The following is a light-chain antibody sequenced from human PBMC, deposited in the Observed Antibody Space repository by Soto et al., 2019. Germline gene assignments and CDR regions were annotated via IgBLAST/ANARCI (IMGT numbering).Light chain of an antibody. CDR3: QQLHSYPFT. CDR2: GAS. CDR1: QSVSTN. V-gene: IGKV3-15*01. J-gene: IGKJ5*01. Sequence: EIVLTQSPGTLSLSPGDTATLSCRASQSVSTNLAWYQQKPGQAPRLLIYGASTRATGIPARFSGSGSGTEFTLTISSLQSEDFATYYCQQLHSYPFTFGQGTRLEIK.